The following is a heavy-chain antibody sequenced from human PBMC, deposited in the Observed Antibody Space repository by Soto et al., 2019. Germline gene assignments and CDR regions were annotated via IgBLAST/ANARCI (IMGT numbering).Heavy chain of an antibody. CDR1: GGTFSSYA. V-gene: IGHV1-18*01. CDR3: ARDRSSSWYPLRVRGIWFDP. CDR2: ISAYNGNT. Sequence: ASVKVSCKASGGTFSSYAISWVRQAPGQGLEWMGWISAYNGNTNYAQKLQGRVTMTTDTSTSTAYMELRSLRSDDTAVYYCARDRSSSWYPLRVRGIWFDPWGQGTLVTVSS. J-gene: IGHJ5*02. D-gene: IGHD6-13*01.